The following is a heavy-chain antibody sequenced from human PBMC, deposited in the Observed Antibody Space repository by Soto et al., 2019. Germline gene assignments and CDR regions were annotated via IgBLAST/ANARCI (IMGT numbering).Heavy chain of an antibody. J-gene: IGHJ4*02. V-gene: IGHV1-18*04. CDR1: GYTFTSYG. Sequence: WASVKVSCKASGYTFTSYGISWVRQAPGQGLEWMGWISAYNGNTNYAQKLQGRVTMTTDTSTSTAYMELSSLRSEDTAVYYCARMSIAARPDYWGQGTLVTVSS. D-gene: IGHD6-6*01. CDR2: ISAYNGNT. CDR3: ARMSIAARPDY.